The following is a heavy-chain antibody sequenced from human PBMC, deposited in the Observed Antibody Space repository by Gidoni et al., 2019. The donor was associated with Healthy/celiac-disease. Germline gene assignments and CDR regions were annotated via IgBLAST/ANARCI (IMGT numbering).Heavy chain of an antibody. Sequence: EVQLVESGGGLVKPGGSLRLSCAASGFTFSNAWMRWVRQAPGKGLEWVGRIKSKTDGGTTDYAAPVKGRFTISRDDSKNTLYLQMNSLKTEDTAVYYCTTGYYYDSSGYASLDFDYWGQGTLVTVSS. D-gene: IGHD3-22*01. J-gene: IGHJ4*02. CDR3: TTGYYYDSSGYASLDFDY. CDR1: GFTFSNAW. V-gene: IGHV3-15*01. CDR2: IKSKTDGGTT.